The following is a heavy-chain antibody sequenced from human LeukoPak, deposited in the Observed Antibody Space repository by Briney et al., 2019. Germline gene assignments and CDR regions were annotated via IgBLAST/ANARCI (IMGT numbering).Heavy chain of an antibody. CDR3: ARDRRSDYGDTPPFDY. J-gene: IGHJ4*02. CDR2: IYSGGST. D-gene: IGHD4-17*01. Sequence: PGGSLRLSCAASGFTVSSNYMSWVRQAPGKGLEWVSVIYSGGSTYYADSVKGRFTISRDNSKNTLYLQMNSLRAEDTAVYYCARDRRSDYGDTPPFDYWGQGTLVTVSS. CDR1: GFTVSSNY. V-gene: IGHV3-53*01.